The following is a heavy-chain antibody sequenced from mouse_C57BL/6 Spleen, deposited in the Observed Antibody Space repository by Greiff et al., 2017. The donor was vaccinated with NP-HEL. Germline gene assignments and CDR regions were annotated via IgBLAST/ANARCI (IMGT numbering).Heavy chain of an antibody. CDR2: IDPSDSYT. CDR1: GYTFTSYW. J-gene: IGHJ2*01. Sequence: QVQLQQPGAELVKPGASVKLSCKASGYTFTSYWMQWVKQRPGQGLEWIGEIDPSDSYTNYNQKFKGKATLTVDTSSSTAYMQLSSLTSEDSAVYYCARERGAYWGQGTTLTVSS. CDR3: ARERGAY. V-gene: IGHV1-50*01.